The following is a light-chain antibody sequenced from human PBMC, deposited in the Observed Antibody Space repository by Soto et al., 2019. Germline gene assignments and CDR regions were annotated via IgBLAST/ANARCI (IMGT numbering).Light chain of an antibody. Sequence: DIVMSQSPDSLAVSLGERATINCKSIYSALYSSINKNYLAWYQQKLGQPPKLLIYWASTRESGVPDRFSGSVSGTDFTLTISSLHAEDVAVYYCQQYYSTPLTFGGGTKVEIK. J-gene: IGKJ4*01. V-gene: IGKV4-1*01. CDR1: YSALYSSINKNY. CDR3: QQYYSTPLT. CDR2: WAS.